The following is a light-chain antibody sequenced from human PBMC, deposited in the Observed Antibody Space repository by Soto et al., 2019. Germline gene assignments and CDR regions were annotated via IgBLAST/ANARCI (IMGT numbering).Light chain of an antibody. Sequence: QPVLTQSPSASASLGASVKLTCTLSSGHSTYAIAGHQQQPEKGPRYLMKLNSDGSHSKGDGIPDRFSGSSSGAERYLTISRLQSEDEADYYCQTWGTGTLVFGGGTKLTVL. CDR2: LNSDGSH. CDR1: SGHSTYA. V-gene: IGLV4-69*01. CDR3: QTWGTGTLV. J-gene: IGLJ3*02.